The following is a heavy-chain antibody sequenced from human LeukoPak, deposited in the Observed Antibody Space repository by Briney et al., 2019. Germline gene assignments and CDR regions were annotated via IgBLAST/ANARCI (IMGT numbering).Heavy chain of an antibody. CDR3: ARDSNVLPWI. D-gene: IGHD3-10*01. Sequence: SETLSLTCTVSGGSISSYYWSWIRQPPGKGLEWIGYIYYSGSTYYNPSLKSRVTISVDTSKNQFSLKLSSVTAADTAVYYCARDSNVLPWIWGQGTLVTVSS. CDR2: IYYSGST. J-gene: IGHJ4*02. CDR1: GGSISSYY. V-gene: IGHV4-59*12.